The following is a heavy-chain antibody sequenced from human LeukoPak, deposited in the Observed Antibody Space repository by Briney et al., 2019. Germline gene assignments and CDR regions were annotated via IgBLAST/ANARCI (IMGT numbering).Heavy chain of an antibody. J-gene: IGHJ3*01. Sequence: GGSLRLSCAASGFTFSSYGMSWVRQAPGKGLEWVSAISGSGVGTYYADSVMGRFTISRDNSKNTLSLQMNSLRAEDTAVYYCATFRVPASLDLVFDVWGQGTMVTVSS. CDR2: ISGSGVGT. V-gene: IGHV3-23*01. D-gene: IGHD2-2*01. CDR3: ATFRVPASLDLVFDV. CDR1: GFTFSSYG.